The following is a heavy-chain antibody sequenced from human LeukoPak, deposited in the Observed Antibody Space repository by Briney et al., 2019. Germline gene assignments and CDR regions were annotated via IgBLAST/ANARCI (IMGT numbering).Heavy chain of an antibody. CDR2: IIPIFGTA. Sequence: SVKVSCKASGYTFTSYGISWVRQAPGQGLEWMGRIIPIFGTANYAQKFQGRVTITTDESTSTAYMELSSLRSEDTAVYYCARDRLTAAGHSGDYWGQGTLVTVSS. CDR1: GYTFTSYG. D-gene: IGHD6-13*01. J-gene: IGHJ4*02. CDR3: ARDRLTAAGHSGDY. V-gene: IGHV1-69*05.